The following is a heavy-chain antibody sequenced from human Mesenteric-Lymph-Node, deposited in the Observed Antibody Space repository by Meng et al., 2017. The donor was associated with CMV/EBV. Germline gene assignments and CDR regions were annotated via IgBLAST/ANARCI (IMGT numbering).Heavy chain of an antibody. D-gene: IGHD3-9*01. CDR3: ARDILTGYYRYYFDY. CDR1: GYTFTSYA. J-gene: IGHJ4*02. Sequence: ASVKVSCKASGYTFTSYAMHWVRQAPGQRLEWMGWSNAGNGNTKYSQEFQGRVTMTRDTSISTAYMELSRLRSDDTAVYYCARDILTGYYRYYFDYWGQGTLVTSPQ. V-gene: IGHV1-3*02. CDR2: SNAGNGNT.